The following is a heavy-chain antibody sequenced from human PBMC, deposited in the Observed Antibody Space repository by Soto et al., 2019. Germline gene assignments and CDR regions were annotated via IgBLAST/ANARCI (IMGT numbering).Heavy chain of an antibody. CDR2: IIPIFGTA. CDR1: GGTFSSYA. D-gene: IGHD3-22*01. Sequence: SVKVSGKASGGTFSSYAISWVRQAPGQGLEWMGGIIPIFGTANYAQKFQGRVTITADESTRTAYMELSSLRSEDTAVYYCAINTYYYDSSPSDYYGMDVWGQGTTVTVSS. V-gene: IGHV1-69*13. CDR3: AINTYYYDSSPSDYYGMDV. J-gene: IGHJ6*02.